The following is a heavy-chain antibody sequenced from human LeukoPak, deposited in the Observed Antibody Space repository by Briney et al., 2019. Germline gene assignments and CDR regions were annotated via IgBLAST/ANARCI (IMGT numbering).Heavy chain of an antibody. J-gene: IGHJ2*01. CDR2: IYYSGST. CDR1: GGSISSYY. Sequence: SETLSLTCTVSGGSISSYYWSWIRQPPGKGLEWIGYIYYSGSTNYNPSLKSRVTMSLETSKNQFSLKLSSVTAADTAVYYCARVGVYDYVWGSYRQNHWYFDLWGRGTLVTVSS. CDR3: ARVGVYDYVWGSYRQNHWYFDL. V-gene: IGHV4-59*12. D-gene: IGHD3-16*02.